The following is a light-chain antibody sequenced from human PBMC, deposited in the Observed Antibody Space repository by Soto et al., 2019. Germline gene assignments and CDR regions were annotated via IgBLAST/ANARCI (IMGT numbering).Light chain of an antibody. J-gene: IGLJ1*01. CDR2: EVN. Sequence: QSALTQPASVSGSPGQSIAISCTGTSGDIGTYNLVSWYQQHPGKAPKLMISEVNKRPSGVSDRFSGSKSGDTASLTISGXXXXXXXDYYCCSFAGSGTGVFGTGTKLTVL. CDR1: SGDIGTYNL. V-gene: IGLV2-23*02. CDR3: CSFAGSGTGV.